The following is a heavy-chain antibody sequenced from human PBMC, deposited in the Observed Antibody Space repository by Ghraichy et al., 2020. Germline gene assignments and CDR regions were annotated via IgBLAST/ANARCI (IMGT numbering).Heavy chain of an antibody. V-gene: IGHV4-39*01. J-gene: IGHJ5*02. CDR2: IYYSGST. CDR1: GGSISSSSYY. CDR3: ARQEIGYDSSGYSVSGWFDP. Sequence: SETLSLTCTVSGGSISSSSYYWGWIRQPPGKGLEWIGSIYYSGSTYYNPSLKSRVTISVDTSKNQFSLKLSSVTAADTAVYYCARQEIGYDSSGYSVSGWFDPWGQGTLVTVSS. D-gene: IGHD3-22*01.